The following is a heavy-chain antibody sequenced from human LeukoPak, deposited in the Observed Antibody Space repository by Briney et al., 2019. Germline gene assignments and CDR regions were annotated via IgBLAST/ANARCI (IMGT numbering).Heavy chain of an antibody. V-gene: IGHV1-2*02. Sequence: ASVKVSCKASGYTFTGYHIHWVRQAPGQGLEWMGWINTNSGDTNYAQKFQGRVTMTRDTSISTAYMEVTMLRSDDTAVYFCARAVAGPFDYWGQGTLVTVSS. CDR3: ARAVAGPFDY. J-gene: IGHJ4*02. CDR1: GYTFTGYH. CDR2: INTNSGDT. D-gene: IGHD6-19*01.